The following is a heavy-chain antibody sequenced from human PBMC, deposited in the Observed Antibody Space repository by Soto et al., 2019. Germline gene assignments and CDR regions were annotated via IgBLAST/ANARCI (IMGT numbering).Heavy chain of an antibody. Sequence: GGSLRLSCAASGFTFSSYAMHWVRQAPGKGLEWVAVISYDGSNKYYADSVKGRFTISRDNSKNTLYLQMNSLRAEDTAVYYCARDTSSSGWYPRRLDSWGQGTLVTVSS. J-gene: IGHJ4*02. CDR1: GFTFSSYA. D-gene: IGHD6-19*01. V-gene: IGHV3-30-3*01. CDR2: ISYDGSNK. CDR3: ARDTSSSGWYPRRLDS.